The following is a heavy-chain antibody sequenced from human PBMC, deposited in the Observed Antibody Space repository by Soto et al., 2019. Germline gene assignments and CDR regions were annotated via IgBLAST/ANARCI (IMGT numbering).Heavy chain of an antibody. CDR1: GGTFSSYT. Sequence: QVQLVQSGAEVKKPGSSVKVSCKASGGTFSSYTISWVRQAPGQGLEWMGRIIPILGIANYAQKFQGRVTITAEKSTSTAYMELSSLRSEDTAVYYCARVGYSSSWYRYPWGQGTLVTVSS. CDR2: IIPILGIA. CDR3: ARVGYSSSWYRYP. J-gene: IGHJ5*02. D-gene: IGHD6-13*01. V-gene: IGHV1-69*02.